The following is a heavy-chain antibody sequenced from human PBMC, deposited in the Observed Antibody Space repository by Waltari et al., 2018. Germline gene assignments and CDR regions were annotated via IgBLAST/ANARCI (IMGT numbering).Heavy chain of an antibody. D-gene: IGHD3-10*01. V-gene: IGHV4-39*01. CDR1: GGSISGAYY. CDR3: ARHRGVHTGFPGLDP. Sequence: QLQLQESGPGLVKPSETLSLICTVSGGSISGAYYWDWIRQSPGTGLEWIGDVAAGGNTNCNPSLKGRVTISKDTSKNQFSLRLRSVTAADTAVYYCARHRGVHTGFPGLDPWGQGTLVTVSS. J-gene: IGHJ5*02. CDR2: VAAGGNT.